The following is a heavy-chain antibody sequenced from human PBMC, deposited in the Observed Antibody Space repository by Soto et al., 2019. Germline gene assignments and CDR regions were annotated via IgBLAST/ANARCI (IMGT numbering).Heavy chain of an antibody. Sequence: PGGSLRLSCAASGFPFSSYVMSWVRQAPGKGLGWVPGISGGGSNTFYADYVKGRFTISRDNSKNTLLLQMNSLGAEDTAVYYCAKDSNKYSSSLRGRYFDYWGQGIGVTVSS. CDR3: AKDSNKYSSSLRGRYFDY. J-gene: IGHJ4*02. CDR1: GFPFSSYV. V-gene: IGHV3-23*01. CDR2: ISGGGSNT. D-gene: IGHD4-4*01.